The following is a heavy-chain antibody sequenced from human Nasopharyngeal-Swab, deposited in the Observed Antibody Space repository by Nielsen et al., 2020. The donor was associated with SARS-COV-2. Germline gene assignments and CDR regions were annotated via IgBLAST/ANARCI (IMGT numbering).Heavy chain of an antibody. CDR1: GDSVNSRAYS. CDR3: ARGGDGYRTLDY. D-gene: IGHD5-24*01. Sequence: GSLRLSCDFSGDSVNSRAYSWSWIRQPPGEGLEWIGYMYSSGSTTYNPSLKSRVSISVDTSKNQFSLKLGSVTAADTAVYYCARGGDGYRTLDYWGQGMLVTVSS. CDR2: MYSSGST. V-gene: IGHV4-61*08. J-gene: IGHJ4*02.